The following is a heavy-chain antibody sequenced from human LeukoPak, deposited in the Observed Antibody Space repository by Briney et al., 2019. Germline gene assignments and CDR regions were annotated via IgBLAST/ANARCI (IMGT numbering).Heavy chain of an antibody. CDR1: GFAFSSYG. Sequence: GGSLRLSCAASGFAFSSYGMHWVRQAPGKGLEWVAVIWYDGSNKYYADSVKGRFTISRDNSKNALYLQMNSLRAEDTAVYYCARGLYGMDVWGQGTTVTVSS. V-gene: IGHV3-33*01. CDR3: ARGLYGMDV. J-gene: IGHJ6*02. CDR2: IWYDGSNK.